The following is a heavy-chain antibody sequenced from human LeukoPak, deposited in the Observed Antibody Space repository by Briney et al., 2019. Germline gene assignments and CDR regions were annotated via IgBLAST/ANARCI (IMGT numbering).Heavy chain of an antibody. CDR1: GFTFSSYA. Sequence: GGSLRLSCATSGFTFSSYAMHWVRQAPGKGLEWVAVISYDGSNKYYADSVKGRFTISRDNSKNTLYLQMNSLRAEDTAVYYCAKQLGYCSDGSCYFPYWGQGTLVTVSS. V-gene: IGHV3-30-3*02. J-gene: IGHJ4*02. CDR2: ISYDGSNK. CDR3: AKQLGYCSDGSCYFPY. D-gene: IGHD2-15*01.